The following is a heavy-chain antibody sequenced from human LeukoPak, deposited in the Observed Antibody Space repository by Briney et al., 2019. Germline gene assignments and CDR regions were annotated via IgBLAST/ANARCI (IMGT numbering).Heavy chain of an antibody. CDR1: GFTFSSYT. J-gene: IGHJ5*02. CDR3: AKAGSISWYDH. D-gene: IGHD6-13*01. CDR2: IDHTGDRT. Sequence: GGSLRLSCAASGFTFSSYTMAWVRQAPGKGLEWISDIDHTGDRTYYRDSVKGQFTISRDNSKNTLYLQMNSLRVEDTATYYCAKAGSISWYDHWGQGTLVTVS. V-gene: IGHV3-23*01.